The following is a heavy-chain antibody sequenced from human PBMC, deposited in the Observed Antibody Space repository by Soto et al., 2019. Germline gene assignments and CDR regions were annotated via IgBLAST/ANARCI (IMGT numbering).Heavy chain of an antibody. CDR2: IYYDGST. J-gene: IGHJ5*02. CDR3: ARLVRLSWFDP. D-gene: IGHD6-6*01. Sequence: PSETLSLTCTVSGGSISTYYWSWIRQPPGKGLEWIGYIYYDGSTSYNPSLRSRVTISVDTSKNQFSLKLSSVTAADTAVYYCARLVRLSWFDPWGQGTLVXVSS. CDR1: GGSISTYY. V-gene: IGHV4-59*08.